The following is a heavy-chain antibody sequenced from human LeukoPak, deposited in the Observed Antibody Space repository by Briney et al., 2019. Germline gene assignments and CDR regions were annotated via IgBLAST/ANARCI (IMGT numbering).Heavy chain of an antibody. Sequence: GGSLRLSCAASGFTFSSYAMSWVPQAPGKGLEWVSAISGSGGSTYYADSVKGRFTISRDNSKNTLYLQMNSLRAEDTAVYYCAKDLEVAPTRCSGYESRTAAPDRWGQGTLVTVSS. V-gene: IGHV3-23*01. D-gene: IGHD5-12*01. CDR1: GFTFSSYA. CDR2: ISGSGGST. CDR3: AKDLEVAPTRCSGYESRTAAPDR. J-gene: IGHJ4*02.